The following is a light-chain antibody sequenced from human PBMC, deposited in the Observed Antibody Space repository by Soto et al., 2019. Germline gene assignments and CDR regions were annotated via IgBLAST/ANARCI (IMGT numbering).Light chain of an antibody. J-gene: IGKJ5*01. V-gene: IGKV3-11*01. CDR2: DTS. CDR1: QSVSSY. Sequence: EIVLTQSPGTLSLSPGERSTLSCRASQSVSSYLAWYQQKPGQAPRLLIYDTSNRATGVPARFSGSGSGTDFTLTISGLEPEDCAIYYCQQRQYWPPITFGQGTRLEIK. CDR3: QQRQYWPPIT.